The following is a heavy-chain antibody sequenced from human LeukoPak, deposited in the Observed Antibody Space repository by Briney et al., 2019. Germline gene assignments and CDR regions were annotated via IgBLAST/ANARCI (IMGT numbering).Heavy chain of an antibody. CDR2: INRGGSII. V-gene: IGHV3-48*03. J-gene: IGHJ4*02. CDR3: ARDRAVTSVKETLGY. CDR1: GFTFSNYE. D-gene: IGHD4-17*01. Sequence: GGSLRLSCAASGFTFSNYEMNWLRQAPGKGLEWVSYINRGGSIIYYTDSVKRRFTISRDNDKNSLYLQMNSLRAEDTAVYYCARDRAVTSVKETLGYWGQGTLVTVSS.